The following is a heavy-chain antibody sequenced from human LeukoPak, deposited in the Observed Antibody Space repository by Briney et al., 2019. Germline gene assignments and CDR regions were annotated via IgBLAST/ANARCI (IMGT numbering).Heavy chain of an antibody. CDR2: IYSGGST. CDR3: ARESMTTVTTGYFHD. J-gene: IGHJ4*02. V-gene: IGHV3-53*01. D-gene: IGHD4-17*01. Sequence: GGSLRLSCAASGFTVSINYMIGARQAPGKGLEWVSVIYSGGSTFYADSVKGRFTISRDNSKNTLYLQMNSLRAEDTAVYYCARESMTTVTTGYFHDWGQGTLVTVSS. CDR1: GFTVSINY.